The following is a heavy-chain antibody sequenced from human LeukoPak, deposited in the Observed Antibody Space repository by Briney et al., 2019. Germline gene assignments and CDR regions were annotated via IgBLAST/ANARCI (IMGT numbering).Heavy chain of an antibody. CDR3: AKDRDIVATMPTDY. CDR1: GFTFSDYA. Sequence: GGSLRLSCAASGFTFSDYAMSWVRQAPGKGLEWVSAISGSGDSTYYADSVKGRFTISRDNSKNTVYLQMNNLRAEDTAVYYCAKDRDIVATMPTDYWGQGTLVTVSS. V-gene: IGHV3-23*01. D-gene: IGHD5-12*01. J-gene: IGHJ4*02. CDR2: ISGSGDST.